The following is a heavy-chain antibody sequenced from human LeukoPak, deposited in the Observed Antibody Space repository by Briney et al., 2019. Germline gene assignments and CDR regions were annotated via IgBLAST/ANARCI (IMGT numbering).Heavy chain of an antibody. CDR1: GFTFSSYD. CDR3: ATQLYTDHSLWAFDI. J-gene: IGHJ3*02. Sequence: GGSLRLSCAASGFTFSSYDMHWVRQAPGKGLEWVAVISHDGTNENYADPVKGRFTISRDNSKNTLYLQMDSLRAEDTAVYYCATQLYTDHSLWAFDIWGQGTMVTVSS. CDR2: ISHDGTNE. D-gene: IGHD2-21*01. V-gene: IGHV3-30*03.